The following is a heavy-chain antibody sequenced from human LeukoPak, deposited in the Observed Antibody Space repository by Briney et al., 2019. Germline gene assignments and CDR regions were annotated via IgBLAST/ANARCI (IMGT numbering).Heavy chain of an antibody. D-gene: IGHD7-27*01. CDR3: ARELNQLGIVGNWFDP. V-gene: IGHV1-18*01. CDR2: ISAYNGNT. Sequence: GASVKVSCKASGYTFTSYGISWVRQAPGQGLEWMGWISAYNGNTNYAQKLQGRVTMTTDTSTSTAYMELRSLRSDDTAVYYCARELNQLGIVGNWFDPWGQGTLVTVSS. J-gene: IGHJ5*02. CDR1: GYTFTSYG.